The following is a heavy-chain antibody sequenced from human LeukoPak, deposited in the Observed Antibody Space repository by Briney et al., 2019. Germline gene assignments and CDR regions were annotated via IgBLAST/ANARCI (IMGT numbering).Heavy chain of an antibody. CDR1: GYTFTGYY. CDR3: ARDSHSSGWYLIGY. J-gene: IGHJ4*02. V-gene: IGHV1-2*06. Sequence: ASVKVPCKASGYTFTGYYMHWVRQAPGQGLEWMGRINPNSGGTNYAQKFQGRVTMTRDTSISTAYMELSRLRSDDTAVYYCARDSHSSGWYLIGYWGQGTLVTVSS. CDR2: INPNSGGT. D-gene: IGHD6-19*01.